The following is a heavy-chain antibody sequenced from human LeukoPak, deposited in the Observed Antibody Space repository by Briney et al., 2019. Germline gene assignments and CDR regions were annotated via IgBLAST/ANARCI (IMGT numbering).Heavy chain of an antibody. J-gene: IGHJ4*02. CDR2: IYPGDSDT. Sequence: GESLKISCKGSGYSFTSYWIGRVRQMPGKGLEWMGIIYPGDSDTRYSPSFQGQVTISADKSISTAYLQWSSLKASDTAMYYCARLPYYYDSSGYHLDYWGQGTLVTVSS. CDR3: ARLPYYYDSSGYHLDY. D-gene: IGHD3-22*01. CDR1: GYSFTSYW. V-gene: IGHV5-51*01.